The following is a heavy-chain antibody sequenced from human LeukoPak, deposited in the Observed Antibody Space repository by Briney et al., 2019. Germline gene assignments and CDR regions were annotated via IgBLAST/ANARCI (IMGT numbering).Heavy chain of an antibody. CDR2: VNHSGGP. J-gene: IGHJ4*02. CDR1: GVTLIGYD. CDR3: ALLLYHSGRPGH. D-gene: IGHD2-15*01. V-gene: IGHV4-34*08. Sequence: PAEPLSLTRAVYGVTLIGYDWTWLRQTPGGGVEGIGGVNHSGGPSYHPSLKRRVTISIDTSKHQFSLGVASVTAADTAVYYGALLLYHSGRPGHWGQGTPVTVSS.